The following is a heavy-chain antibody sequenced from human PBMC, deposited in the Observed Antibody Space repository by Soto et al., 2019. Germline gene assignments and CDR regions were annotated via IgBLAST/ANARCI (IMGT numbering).Heavy chain of an antibody. V-gene: IGHV4-39*01. CDR1: GGSISSSSYY. D-gene: IGHD7-27*01. CDR2: IYYSGST. Sequence: PSDTLSLNCTVTGGSISSSSYYWGWIRQPPGKGLEWIGSIYYSGSTYYNPSLKSRVTISVDTSKNQFSLKLSSVTAADTAVYYCARLWGLDAFDIWGQGTMVT. J-gene: IGHJ3*02. CDR3: ARLWGLDAFDI.